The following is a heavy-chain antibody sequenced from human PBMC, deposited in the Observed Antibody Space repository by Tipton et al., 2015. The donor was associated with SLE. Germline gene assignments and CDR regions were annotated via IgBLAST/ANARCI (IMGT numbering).Heavy chain of an antibody. CDR1: GYTFTGYY. D-gene: IGHD1-26*01. J-gene: IGHJ4*02. V-gene: IGHV1-2*02. CDR2: INPNSGGT. CDR3: ATWDSGSLDY. Sequence: QSGPEVKKPGASVKVSCKASGYTFTGYYMHWVRQAPGQGLEWMGWINPNSGGTNYAQKFQGRVTMTTDESTSTAYMELNSLRSEDTAVYYCATWDSGSLDYWGQGTLVTVSS.